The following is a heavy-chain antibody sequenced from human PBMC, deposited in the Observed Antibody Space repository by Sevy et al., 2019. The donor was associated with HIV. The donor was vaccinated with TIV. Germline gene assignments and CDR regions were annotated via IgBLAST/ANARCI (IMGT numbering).Heavy chain of an antibody. CDR2: ISSSSSTI. CDR3: ARDSSYYGMDV. CDR1: GFTFSGYS. V-gene: IGHV3-48*01. J-gene: IGHJ6*02. Sequence: GGSLRLSCAASGFTFSGYSMNWVRQAPGKGLEWVSYISSSSSTIYYADSVKGRFTISRDNAKNSLYLQMNSLRAEDTAVYYCARDSSYYGMDVWGQGTTVTVSS.